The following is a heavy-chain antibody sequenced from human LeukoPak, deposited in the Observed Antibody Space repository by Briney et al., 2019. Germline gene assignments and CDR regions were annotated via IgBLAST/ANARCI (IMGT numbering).Heavy chain of an antibody. CDR2: INHSGST. CDR3: ARGYDSSGSRWYYFDY. D-gene: IGHD3-22*01. J-gene: IGHJ4*02. Sequence: PSGTLSLTCAVSGGSISSSNWWSWVRQPPGKGLEWIGEINHSGSTNYNPSLKSRVTISVDTSKNQFSLKLSSVTAADTAVYYCARGYDSSGSRWYYFDYWGQGTLVTVSS. V-gene: IGHV4-4*02. CDR1: GGSISSSNW.